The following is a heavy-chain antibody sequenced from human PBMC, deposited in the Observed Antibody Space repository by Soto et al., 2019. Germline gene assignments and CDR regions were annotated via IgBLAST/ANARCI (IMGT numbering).Heavy chain of an antibody. CDR3: ARGIIMIVVHSVSSDY. CDR1: GYTFTSYY. J-gene: IGHJ4*02. D-gene: IGHD3-22*01. Sequence: QVQLVQSGAEVKKPGASVKVSCKASGYTFTSYYMHWVRQAPGQGLEWMGIINPSGGSTSYAQKFQGRVTMTRDTSTRTVYMELSSLRSEDTAVYYCARGIIMIVVHSVSSDYWGQGTLVTVSS. V-gene: IGHV1-46*01. CDR2: INPSGGST.